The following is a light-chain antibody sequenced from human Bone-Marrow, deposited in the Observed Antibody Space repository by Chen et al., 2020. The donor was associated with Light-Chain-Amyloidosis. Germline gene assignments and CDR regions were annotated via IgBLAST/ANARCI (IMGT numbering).Light chain of an antibody. J-gene: IGKJ4*01. CDR1: QGIYSH. CDR2: AAS. Sequence: DIQLTQSPSVLSASVGDRVTITCRASQGIYSHLAWYQQKPGKAPKLLIYAASTLQRGVPSRVSGAGSGTEFTLTITSLQPEDSVTYYCQQLYTYPLTFGGGTKVVFK. V-gene: IGKV1-9*01. CDR3: QQLYTYPLT.